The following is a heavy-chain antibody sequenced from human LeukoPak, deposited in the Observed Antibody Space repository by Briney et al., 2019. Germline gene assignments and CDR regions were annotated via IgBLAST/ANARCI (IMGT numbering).Heavy chain of an antibody. D-gene: IGHD3-3*01. V-gene: IGHV4-30-2*01. CDR1: GGSISSGGYS. Sequence: SQTLSLTCAVSGGSISSGGYSWSWIRQPPGKGLEWIGYIYHSGSTYYNPSLKSRVTISVDRSKNQFSLKLSSVTAADTAVYYCARGPEGYDFWSGYYTGGSFVYWGQGTLVTVSS. CDR3: ARGPEGYDFWSGYYTGGSFVY. J-gene: IGHJ4*02. CDR2: IYHSGST.